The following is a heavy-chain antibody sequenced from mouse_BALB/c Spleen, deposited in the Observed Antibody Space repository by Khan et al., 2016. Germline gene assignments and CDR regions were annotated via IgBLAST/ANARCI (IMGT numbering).Heavy chain of an antibody. CDR2: ISSGSSNI. V-gene: IGHV5-17*02. CDR3: ARYDVANYAMDY. D-gene: IGHD2-12*01. CDR1: GFTFSSFG. Sequence: EVELVESGGGLVKPGGSRKLSCAASGFTFSSFGMNWVRQAPEKGLEWVAYISSGSSNIYYADTVKGRFTISRDNPDNTLFLQMTSLRAEDTVMYYCARYDVANYAMDYWGQGTSVTVSS. J-gene: IGHJ4*01.